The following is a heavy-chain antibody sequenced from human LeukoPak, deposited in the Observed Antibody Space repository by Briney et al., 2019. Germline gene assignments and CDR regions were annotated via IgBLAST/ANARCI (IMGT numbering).Heavy chain of an antibody. J-gene: IGHJ4*02. D-gene: IGHD3-22*01. CDR3: ARDLALMYYDSSGYPPG. CDR1: GFTFSSYW. CDR2: IKQDGSEK. V-gene: IGHV3-7*01. Sequence: GGSLRLSCAASGFTFSSYWMSWVRQAPGKGLEWVANIKQDGSEKYYVDSVKGRFTISRDNAKNSLYLQMNSLRAEDTAVYYCARDLALMYYDSSGYPPGWGEGNLVTVSS.